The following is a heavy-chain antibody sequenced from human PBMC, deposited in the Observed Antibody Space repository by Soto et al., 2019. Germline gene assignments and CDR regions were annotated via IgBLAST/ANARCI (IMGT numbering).Heavy chain of an antibody. D-gene: IGHD1-26*01. Sequence: QVQLVESGGGVVQPGGSLRLSCAASGFTFSTYAMHWVRQAPGKGLEWVAIISYDGRNTYYADSVKGRFTISRDNSNNTLYLQMNSLRADDTAVYYCVRGNRILGPGSDYWGQGTLVTVSS. CDR2: ISYDGRNT. CDR3: VRGNRILGPGSDY. V-gene: IGHV3-30*04. CDR1: GFTFSTYA. J-gene: IGHJ4*02.